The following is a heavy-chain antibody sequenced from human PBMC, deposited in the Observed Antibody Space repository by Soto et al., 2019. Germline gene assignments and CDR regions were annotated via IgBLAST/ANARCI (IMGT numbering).Heavy chain of an antibody. J-gene: IGHJ4*02. CDR2: IKEDGSQK. CDR3: ARSGSEVDY. CDR1: GFPFSHYW. Sequence: EVQLVESGGDLVQPGGSLRLSCAVSGFPFSHYWMTWVRQAPGKGLEWVANIKEDGSQKNYVDSVKGRFTVSRDNAKNSLYLQMNSLRAGDTAVYYCARSGSEVDYWGQGTLVIVSS. D-gene: IGHD3-10*01. V-gene: IGHV3-7*01.